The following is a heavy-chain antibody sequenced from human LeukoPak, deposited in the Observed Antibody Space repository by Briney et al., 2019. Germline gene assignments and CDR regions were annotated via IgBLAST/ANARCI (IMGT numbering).Heavy chain of an antibody. V-gene: IGHV3-23*01. D-gene: IGHD4-23*01. CDR3: AKDLGYGGNPPVYFDY. CDR1: GFTFSSYG. Sequence: GGSLRLSCAASGFTFSSYGMNWVRQAPGKGLEWVSGITDSGVSTYYADSVKDRFTVSRDNSKNTLYLQMNSLRAEDTAVYYCAKDLGYGGNPPVYFDYWGQGTLVTVSS. J-gene: IGHJ4*02. CDR2: ITDSGVST.